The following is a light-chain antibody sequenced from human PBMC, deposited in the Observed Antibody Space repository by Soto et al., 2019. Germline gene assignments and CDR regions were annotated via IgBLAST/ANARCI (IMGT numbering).Light chain of an antibody. CDR1: SSNIGAGYD. J-gene: IGLJ2*01. Sequence: QSVLTQPPSVSGAPGKSVTISCTGSSSNIGAGYDVHWYQQLPGTAPKLLIYGNSNRPSGVPDRFSGSKSGTSASLAITGLQAEDEADYYCQSYDSSLSGSLFGGGTKLTVL. CDR2: GNS. CDR3: QSYDSSLSGSL. V-gene: IGLV1-40*01.